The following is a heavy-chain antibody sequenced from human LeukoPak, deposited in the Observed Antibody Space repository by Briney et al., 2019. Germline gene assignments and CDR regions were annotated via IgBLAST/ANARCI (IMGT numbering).Heavy chain of an antibody. CDR3: ATGIAAAGYYYGMDV. J-gene: IGHJ6*02. D-gene: IGHD6-13*01. CDR1: GYSISSGYY. V-gene: IGHV4-38-2*02. Sequence: PSETLSLTCTVSGYSISSGYYWGWIRQPPGKGLEWIGSIYHSGSTYYNPSLKSRVTISVDTSKNQFSLKLSSVTAADTAVYYCATGIAAAGYYYGMDVWGQGTTVTVSS. CDR2: IYHSGST.